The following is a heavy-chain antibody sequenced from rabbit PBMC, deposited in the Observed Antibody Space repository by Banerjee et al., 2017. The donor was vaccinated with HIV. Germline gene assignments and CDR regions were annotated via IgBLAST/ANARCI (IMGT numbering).Heavy chain of an antibody. Sequence: QEHLVESGGGLVTLGGSLKLTCKASGIDFSRSFWISWVRQTPGKGLEWIGCIYPTYGATDYANWVNGRFTISRSTSLNTVTLQMTSLTAADTATYFCARASGWGAGAFDPWGQGTLVTVS. V-gene: IGHV1S47*01. J-gene: IGHJ2*01. CDR1: GIDFSRSF. CDR2: IYPTYGAT. CDR3: ARASGWGAGAFDP. D-gene: IGHD4-1*01.